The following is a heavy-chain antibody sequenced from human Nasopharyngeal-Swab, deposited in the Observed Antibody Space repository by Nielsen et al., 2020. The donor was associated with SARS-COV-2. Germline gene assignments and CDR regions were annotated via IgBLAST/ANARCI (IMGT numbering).Heavy chain of an antibody. Sequence: WIRQPPGKGLEWIGTIYNSGTTYTNPSLKSRASISIDMSNNQLSLELTSVTAADTAVYYCATPVAVAGRGRWFDPWGQGTLVNVSS. CDR2: IYNSGTT. D-gene: IGHD6-19*01. V-gene: IGHV4-39*01. CDR3: ATPVAVAGRGRWFDP. J-gene: IGHJ5*02.